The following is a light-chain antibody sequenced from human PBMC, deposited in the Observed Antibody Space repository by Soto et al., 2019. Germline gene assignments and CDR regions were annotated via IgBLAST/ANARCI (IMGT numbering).Light chain of an antibody. Sequence: IVLTQSPVTLALSPGESAVLSCRASQSVSTSLAWYQHKPGQAPRLFIYDASKRAPGIPARFTGSGSGTDFTLTISSLGPEDIAVYYCQVRDVWLWLGKGTKGDIK. J-gene: IGKJ1*01. CDR2: DAS. CDR1: QSVSTS. V-gene: IGKV3-11*01. CDR3: QVRDVWLW.